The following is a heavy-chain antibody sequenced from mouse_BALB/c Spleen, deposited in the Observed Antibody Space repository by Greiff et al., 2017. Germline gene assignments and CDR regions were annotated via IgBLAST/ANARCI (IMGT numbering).Heavy chain of an antibody. CDR2: IWSGGST. CDR3: ARKAYNYYAMDY. J-gene: IGHJ4*01. Sequence: VKLVESGPGLVQPSQSLSITCTVSGFSLTSYGVHWVRQAPGKGLEWLGVIWSGGSTDYNAAFISRLSISKDNSKSQVFFKMNSLQANDTAIYCCARKAYNYYAMDYWGQGTSVTVSS. D-gene: IGHD2-10*01. CDR1: GFSLTSYG. V-gene: IGHV2-2*02.